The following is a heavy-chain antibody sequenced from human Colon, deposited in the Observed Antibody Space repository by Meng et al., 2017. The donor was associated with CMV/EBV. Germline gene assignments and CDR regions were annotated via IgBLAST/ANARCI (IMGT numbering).Heavy chain of an antibody. V-gene: IGHV3-15*01. J-gene: IGHJ4*02. CDR1: GFTFSDAW. D-gene: IGHD3-3*01. Sequence: GESLKISCEASGFTFSDAWVTWVRHPPGKGLEWVGRIKSKSDGEIIDYSAAVKGRFSISRDDSKNTLYLQMNSLTTEDTAVYYCKLSLEWGSTSDYWGQGTLVTVSS. CDR3: KLSLEWGSTSDY. CDR2: IKSKSDGEII.